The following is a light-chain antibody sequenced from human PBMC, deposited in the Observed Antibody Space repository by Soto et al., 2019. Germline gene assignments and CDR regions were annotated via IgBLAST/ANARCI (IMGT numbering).Light chain of an antibody. CDR2: DVS. CDR1: SSDVGNYHY. V-gene: IGLV2-14*01. Sequence: QAVVTQPASVFGSLGQSITISCTGTSSDVGNYHYVSWYQQHPGKAPKLIIYDVSYRPSGVSNRFSGSKSDNTASLTISGLQAEDEADYYCSSHTHTNALLFGGGTTLTVL. CDR3: SSHTHTNALL. J-gene: IGLJ2*01.